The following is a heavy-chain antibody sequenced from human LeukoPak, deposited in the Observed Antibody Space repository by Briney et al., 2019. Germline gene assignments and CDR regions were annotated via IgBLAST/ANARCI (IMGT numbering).Heavy chain of an antibody. Sequence: PSETLSLTCTVSGGSISSYYWSWIRQPPGKGLEWIGYIYYSGSTNYNPSLKSRVTISVGTSKNQFSLKLSSVTAADTAVYYCARESGGYCSSTSCYVWFDPWGQGTLVTVSS. V-gene: IGHV4-59*01. CDR3: ARESGGYCSSTSCYVWFDP. CDR2: IYYSGST. J-gene: IGHJ5*02. CDR1: GGSISSYY. D-gene: IGHD2-2*01.